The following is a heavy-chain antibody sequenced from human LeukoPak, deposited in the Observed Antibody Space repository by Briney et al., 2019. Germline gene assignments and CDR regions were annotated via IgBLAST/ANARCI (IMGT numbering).Heavy chain of an antibody. Sequence: SETLSLTCAVSGGSISSSNWWSWVRQPPGKGLEWIGEIYHSGSTNYNPSLKSRVTISVDKSKNQFSLKLSSVTAADTAVYYCASYSSSWYLNDYWGQGTLVNVSS. CDR1: GGSISSSNW. D-gene: IGHD6-13*01. V-gene: IGHV4-4*02. CDR2: IYHSGST. J-gene: IGHJ4*02. CDR3: ASYSSSWYLNDY.